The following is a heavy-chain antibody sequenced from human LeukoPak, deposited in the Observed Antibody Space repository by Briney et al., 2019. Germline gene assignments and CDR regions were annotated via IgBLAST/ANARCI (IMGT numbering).Heavy chain of an antibody. CDR1: GGTFSSYA. CDR2: IIPIFGTA. CDR3: ARGRQQLVQGWFDP. Sequence: SVKVSCKASGGTFSSYAISWVRQAPGQGLAWMEGIIPIFGTANYAQKFQGRVTITADESTSTAYMELSSLRSEDTAVYYCARGRQQLVQGWFDPWGQGTLVTVSS. J-gene: IGHJ5*02. D-gene: IGHD6-13*01. V-gene: IGHV1-69*13.